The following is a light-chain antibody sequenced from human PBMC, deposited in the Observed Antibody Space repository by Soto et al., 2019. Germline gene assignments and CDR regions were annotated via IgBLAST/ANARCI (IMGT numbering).Light chain of an antibody. CDR3: GTWDRRLSVI. Sequence: QSVLTQPPSVSAAPGQKVTISCSGSNSNIGNNYVSWYQQLPGTAPKLLIYENNKRPSGIPDRFSGSRSGTSATLGIAGLQTGDEANYYRGTWDRRLSVIFGGGTKLTVL. CDR2: ENN. CDR1: NSNIGNNY. J-gene: IGLJ2*01. V-gene: IGLV1-51*02.